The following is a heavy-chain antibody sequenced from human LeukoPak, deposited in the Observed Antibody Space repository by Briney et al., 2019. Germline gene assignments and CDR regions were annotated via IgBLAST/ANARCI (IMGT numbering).Heavy chain of an antibody. CDR2: IHYDGSKN. Sequence: GGSLRLSCAASGFTFITYGMHWVRQVPGMGLEWLAFIHYDGSKNYYADSVKGRFTISRDNSKNIVYLQMNSLRAEDTAFYYCAKGLGFMPQFDYWGQGTLVAVSS. V-gene: IGHV3-30*02. J-gene: IGHJ4*02. D-gene: IGHD6-19*01. CDR3: AKGLGFMPQFDY. CDR1: GFTFITYG.